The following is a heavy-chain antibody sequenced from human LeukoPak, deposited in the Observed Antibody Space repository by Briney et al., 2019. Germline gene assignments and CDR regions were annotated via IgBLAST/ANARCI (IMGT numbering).Heavy chain of an antibody. V-gene: IGHV3-72*01. CDR1: GFTFSDHY. CDR2: SRNKANSYTT. J-gene: IGHJ4*02. D-gene: IGHD3-10*01. Sequence: PGGSLRLSCAASGFTFSDHYMDWVRQAPGKGLEWVGRSRNKANSYTTEYAASVKGRLTISRDDSKSSLYLHLNSLKIEDTAVYYCARGPPYGSRSDYFDYWGQGTLVTVSS. CDR3: ARGPPYGSRSDYFDY.